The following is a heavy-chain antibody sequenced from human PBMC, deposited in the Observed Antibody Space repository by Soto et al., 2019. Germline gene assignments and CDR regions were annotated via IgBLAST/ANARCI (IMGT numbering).Heavy chain of an antibody. CDR2: ITGGGDTT. V-gene: IGHV3-23*01. CDR3: ARYSGSYWHYLDF. CDR1: GFTFTSHA. Sequence: GGSLRLSCAASGFTFTSHAMSWVRQAPGKGLEWVSAITGGGDTTFYADSVKGRFTISADTSVSTAYLQWRSLEATDSAIYYCARYSGSYWHYLDFWGQGTLVTVSS. D-gene: IGHD1-26*01. J-gene: IGHJ4*02.